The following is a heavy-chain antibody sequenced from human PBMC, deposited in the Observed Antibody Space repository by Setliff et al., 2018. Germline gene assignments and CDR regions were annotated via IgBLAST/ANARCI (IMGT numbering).Heavy chain of an antibody. J-gene: IGHJ4*02. Sequence: GGSLRLSCAASGFRGSSYGRNWVRQAPGKGMEWVAFILYDGSNKYYADSVKGRFTISRDISENTLYLQMNSLRPEDTAVYYCAKDRVPDGYWDFDYWGQGILVTVSS. CDR3: AKDRVPDGYWDFDY. V-gene: IGHV3-30*02. CDR2: ILYDGSNK. CDR1: GFRGSSYG. D-gene: IGHD4-17*01.